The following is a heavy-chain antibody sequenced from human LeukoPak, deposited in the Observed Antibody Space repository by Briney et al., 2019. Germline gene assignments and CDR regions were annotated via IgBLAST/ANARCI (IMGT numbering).Heavy chain of an antibody. D-gene: IGHD6-19*01. CDR2: IYNSGST. CDR3: ARHGSGWSFDY. CDR1: GGSISTYY. Sequence: PSETLSLTCKVSGGSISTYYWSWFRQPPGKGLEWIGYIYNSGSTTYNPSLKSRVTISVDTSKNHFSLKLTSVTATDTAVYYCARHGSGWSFDYWGQGALVTVSS. V-gene: IGHV4-59*01. J-gene: IGHJ4*02.